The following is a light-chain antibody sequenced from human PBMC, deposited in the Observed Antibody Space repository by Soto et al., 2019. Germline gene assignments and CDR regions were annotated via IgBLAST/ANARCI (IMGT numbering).Light chain of an antibody. V-gene: IGKV3-20*01. CDR3: QQYGRSPDLFT. CDR2: DAS. CDR1: QSVSSTY. J-gene: IGKJ3*01. Sequence: EIVLTQSPGTLSLSPGERATLSCRASQSVSSTYLAWYQQKPGQAPRLLIYDASSRATGIPDRFSGSGSGTDFTLTISRLEPEDFAVYYRQQYGRSPDLFTFGPGTKVDIK.